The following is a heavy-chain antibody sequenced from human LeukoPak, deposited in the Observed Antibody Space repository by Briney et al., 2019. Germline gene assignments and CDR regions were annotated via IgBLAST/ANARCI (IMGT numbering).Heavy chain of an antibody. CDR3: ARPNPYCSSTRCLDAFDI. J-gene: IGHJ3*02. D-gene: IGHD2-2*01. V-gene: IGHV4-59*08. Sequence: SETLSLTCTVSGGSISSYYWSWIRQPPGKGLEWIGYIYYSGSTNYNPSLKSRVTISVDTSKNQFSLKLSSVTAADTAVYYCARPNPYCSSTRCLDAFDIWGQGTMVTVSS. CDR2: IYYSGST. CDR1: GGSISSYY.